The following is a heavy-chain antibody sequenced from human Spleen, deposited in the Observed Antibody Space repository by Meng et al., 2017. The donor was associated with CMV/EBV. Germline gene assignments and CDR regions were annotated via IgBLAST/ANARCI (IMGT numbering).Heavy chain of an antibody. CDR3: RRLGYCSSTSCPGRY. V-gene: IGHV3-15*01. CDR2: IKSKTDGGTT. D-gene: IGHD2-2*01. Sequence: LSLTCAASGFTFSNAWMSWVRQAPGKGLEWVGRIKSKTDGGTTDYAAPVKGRFTISRDDSKNTLYLQMNSLKTEDTAVYYCRRLGYCSSTSCPGRYWGQGTLVTVSS. CDR1: GFTFSNAW. J-gene: IGHJ4*02.